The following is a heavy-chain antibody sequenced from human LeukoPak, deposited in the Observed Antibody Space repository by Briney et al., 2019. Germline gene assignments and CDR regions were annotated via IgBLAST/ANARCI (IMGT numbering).Heavy chain of an antibody. CDR3: ARVPPGTMIVHFFDY. J-gene: IGHJ4*02. CDR2: ISSSSSTI. V-gene: IGHV3-48*01. CDR1: GFTFSSYS. Sequence: GGSLSLSCAASGFTFSSYSMNWVRQAPGKGLEWVSYISSSSSTIYYADSVKGRFTISRDNAKNSLYLQMNSLRAEDTAVYYCARVPPGTMIVHFFDYWGQGTLVTVSS. D-gene: IGHD3-22*01.